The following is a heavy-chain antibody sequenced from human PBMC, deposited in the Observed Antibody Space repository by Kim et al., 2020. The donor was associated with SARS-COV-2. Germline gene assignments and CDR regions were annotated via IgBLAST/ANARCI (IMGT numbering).Heavy chain of an antibody. CDR2: VHSGGTT. Sequence: SETLSLTCTVSGDSVSSTAYFRVWIRQPRGKGLEWIGSVHSGGTTSYNPSLRSRLTISMDTSKNQFSLNLMSVTAADTAVYYCATRILASRGGWGQGTLVTVSS. CDR3: ATRILASRGG. J-gene: IGHJ4*02. V-gene: IGHV4-39*01. CDR1: GDSVSSTAYF. D-gene: IGHD3-16*01.